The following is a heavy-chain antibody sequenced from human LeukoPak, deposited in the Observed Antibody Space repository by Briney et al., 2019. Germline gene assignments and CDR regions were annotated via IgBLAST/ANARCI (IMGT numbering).Heavy chain of an antibody. D-gene: IGHD2-2*01. CDR1: GGSFSGYY. CDR2: INHSGST. Sequence: SETLSLTCAVYGGSFSGYYWSWIRQPPGKGLEWIGEINHSGSTDYNPSLKSRVTISVDTSKNQFSLKLNSVTAADTAVYYCARTTEDCSSTSCYQYWFDPWGQGTLVTVSS. J-gene: IGHJ5*02. CDR3: ARTTEDCSSTSCYQYWFDP. V-gene: IGHV4-34*01.